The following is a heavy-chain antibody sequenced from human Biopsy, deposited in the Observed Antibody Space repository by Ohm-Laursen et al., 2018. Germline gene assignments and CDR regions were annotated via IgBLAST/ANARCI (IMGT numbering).Heavy chain of an antibody. Sequence: TQTLTLTCPFSGFSLNTGGVGVGWLRQPPGKALQWLALVYWDDDKRYSPTLKNRLTITKDTSQNQVVLTMTNMEPVDTGTYYCAHSAGSDGFNVDFDYWGQGTLVTVPS. CDR1: GFSLNTGGVG. CDR2: VYWDDDK. V-gene: IGHV2-5*02. CDR3: AHSAGSDGFNVDFDY. D-gene: IGHD5-24*01. J-gene: IGHJ4*02.